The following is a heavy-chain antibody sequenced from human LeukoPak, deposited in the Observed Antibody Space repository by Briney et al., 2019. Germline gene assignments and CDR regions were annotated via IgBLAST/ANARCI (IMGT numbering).Heavy chain of an antibody. J-gene: IGHJ4*02. CDR1: GGSISGSY. Sequence: SETLSLTCTVSGGSISGSYWSWLRQPPGKGLEWIAYMYNSGSTNYNPSLKSRVTISIDTSKDQFSLKLSSLTAADAAIYYCARGIESYGDYGYWGQGILVTVSS. CDR2: MYNSGST. D-gene: IGHD4-17*01. CDR3: ARGIESYGDYGY. V-gene: IGHV4-59*01.